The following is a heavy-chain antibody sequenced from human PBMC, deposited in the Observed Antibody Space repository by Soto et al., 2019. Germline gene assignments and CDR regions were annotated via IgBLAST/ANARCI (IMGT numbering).Heavy chain of an antibody. V-gene: IGHV3-48*02. D-gene: IGHD3-10*01. CDR2: VTTSGDTM. Sequence: GGSLRLSCVASGFTFSRYNMHWVRQAPGKGLEWVAYVTTSGDTMFYADSVEGRFAISRDVAKNSVHLQMNSLGDEDTAVYYCVREEASGSSGLTYHYYYNGMDVWGQGTTVTVSS. CDR3: VREEASGSSGLTYHYYYNGMDV. J-gene: IGHJ6*02. CDR1: GFTFSRYN.